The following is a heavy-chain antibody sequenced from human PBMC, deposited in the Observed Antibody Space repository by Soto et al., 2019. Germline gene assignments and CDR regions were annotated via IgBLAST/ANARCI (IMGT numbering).Heavy chain of an antibody. CDR2: IYYSGST. D-gene: IGHD5-18*01. V-gene: IGHV4-31*03. J-gene: IGHJ4*02. CDR1: GGSISGGGYY. CDR3: ARSGYSYGPNPLLY. Sequence: PSETLSLTCTVSGGSISGGGYYWSWIRQHPAKGLEWIGYIYYSGSTYYNPSLKSRVTISVDTSKNQFSLKLSSVTAADTAVYYCARSGYSYGPNPLLYWGQGTLVTVS.